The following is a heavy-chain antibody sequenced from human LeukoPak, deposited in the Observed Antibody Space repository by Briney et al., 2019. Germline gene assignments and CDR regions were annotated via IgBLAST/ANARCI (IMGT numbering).Heavy chain of an antibody. D-gene: IGHD2-15*01. CDR3: ARALCSGGSCHVFDS. Sequence: ASVKVSCKASGYTFSGYYMHWVRQAPGQGLEWMGWINSNSGDTNYAQKFQGRVTMTRDTSISTAYMELSRLRSDDTAVYYCARALCSGGSCHVFDSWGQGTLVTVSS. V-gene: IGHV1-2*02. J-gene: IGHJ4*02. CDR1: GYTFSGYY. CDR2: INSNSGDT.